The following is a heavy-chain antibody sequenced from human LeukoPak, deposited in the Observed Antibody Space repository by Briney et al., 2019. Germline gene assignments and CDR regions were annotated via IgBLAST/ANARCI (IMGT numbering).Heavy chain of an antibody. CDR1: GFTFSSYA. CDR3: AASLPNIVVVPATKGPFGY. Sequence: GGSLRLSCAASGFTFSSYAMSWVRQAPGKGLEWVSGVSGSGGNIHYADSVKGRFTISRDNSKNTLYLQMNSLRAEDTAVYYCAASLPNIVVVPATKGPFGYWGQGALVTVSS. J-gene: IGHJ4*02. V-gene: IGHV3-23*01. D-gene: IGHD2-2*01. CDR2: VSGSGGNI.